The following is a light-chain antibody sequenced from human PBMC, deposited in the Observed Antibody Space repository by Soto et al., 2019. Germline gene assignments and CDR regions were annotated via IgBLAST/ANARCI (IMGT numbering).Light chain of an antibody. CDR3: QQLRSYPST. CDR2: GAS. Sequence: EIVLTQSPGTLSLSPGERATLSCRASQSVSSIYLAWYQQKPGQAPRLLIYGASSRATGIPDRFSGSGSGTDFTLTITRLEPEDSATYYCQQLRSYPSTFGGGTKVDIK. CDR1: QSVSSIY. J-gene: IGKJ4*01. V-gene: IGKV3-20*01.